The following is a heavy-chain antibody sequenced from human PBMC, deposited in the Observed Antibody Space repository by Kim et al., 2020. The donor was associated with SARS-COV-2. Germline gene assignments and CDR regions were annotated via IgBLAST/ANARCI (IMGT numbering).Heavy chain of an antibody. CDR2: IIPILGIA. CDR1: GGTFSSYT. CDR3: ARGRAFGCSGGSCYLGWFDP. Sequence: SVKVSCKASGGTFSSYTISWVRQAPGQGLEWMGRIIPILGIANYAQKFQGRVTITADKSTSTAYMELSSLRSEDTAVYYCARGRAFGCSGGSCYLGWFDPWGQGTLVTVSS. V-gene: IGHV1-69*02. J-gene: IGHJ5*02. D-gene: IGHD2-15*01.